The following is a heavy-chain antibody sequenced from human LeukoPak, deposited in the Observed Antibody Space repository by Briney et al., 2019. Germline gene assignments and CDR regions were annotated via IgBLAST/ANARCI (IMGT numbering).Heavy chain of an antibody. CDR3: ARGVKYYYDSSDNFVWFDP. CDR1: GGSISSGGYS. J-gene: IGHJ5*02. V-gene: IGHV4-30-2*01. D-gene: IGHD3-22*01. Sequence: SETLSITCAVSGGSISSGGYSWSWIRQPPGKGLEWIGYIYHSGSTYYNPSLKSRVTTSVDRSKNQFSLKLSSVTAADTAVYYCARGVKYYYDSSDNFVWFDPWGQGTLVTVSS. CDR2: IYHSGST.